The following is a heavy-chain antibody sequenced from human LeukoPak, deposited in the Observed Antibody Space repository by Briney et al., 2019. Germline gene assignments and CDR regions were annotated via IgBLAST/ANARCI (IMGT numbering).Heavy chain of an antibody. CDR2: INYGGST. J-gene: IGHJ4*02. V-gene: IGHV4-39*01. Sequence: NPSETLSLTCTVSGGSISSSSYYWGWIRQTPGKGLEWIGSINYGGSTYYNPSLKSRVTISVDTSNSQFSLKLTSVTAADTAVYYCARRLTGSYSDYWGQGVLVTVSS. D-gene: IGHD1-26*01. CDR1: GGSISSSSYY. CDR3: ARRLTGSYSDY.